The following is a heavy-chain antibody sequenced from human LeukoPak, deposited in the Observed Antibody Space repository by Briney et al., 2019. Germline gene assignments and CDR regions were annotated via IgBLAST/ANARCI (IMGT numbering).Heavy chain of an antibody. J-gene: IGHJ3*02. CDR2: IYPGDSDT. CDR1: GYSFTGYW. CDR3: ARSPDAFDI. V-gene: IGHV5-51*01. Sequence: SGGSLRLSCKGSGYSFTGYWIGWVRQMPGKGLEWMGIIYPGDSDTRYSPSFQGQVTISADKSISTAYLQWSSLKASDTAMYFCARSPDAFDIWGQGTMVTVSS.